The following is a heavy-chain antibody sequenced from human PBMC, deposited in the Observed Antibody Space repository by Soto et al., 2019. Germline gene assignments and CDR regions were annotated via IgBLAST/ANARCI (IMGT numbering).Heavy chain of an antibody. Sequence: EVQLVESGGGLVQPGRSLRLSCAASGFTVDDFAMHWVRQPPGKGLEWVSVICWNSASIVYADSVKGRFNISIDNAKNSLYIQLSSQVVDDTAVYYGAKCPGLVASSCSPDYWGQGTLVSVSS. CDR2: ICWNSASI. V-gene: IGHV3-9*01. D-gene: IGHD2-8*02. CDR1: GFTVDDFA. CDR3: AKCPGLVASSCSPDY. J-gene: IGHJ4*02.